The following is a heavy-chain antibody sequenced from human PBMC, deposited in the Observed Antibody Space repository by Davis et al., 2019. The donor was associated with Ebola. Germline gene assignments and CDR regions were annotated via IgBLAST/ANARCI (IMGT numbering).Heavy chain of an antibody. V-gene: IGHV3-21*01. Sequence: GGSLRLSCVASGFTFGNYAMTWVRQTPGKGLEWVSSITRRGLGYTYYADSVRGRFTISRDNAKNSLFLQMNSLRAEDTAVYYCARDRPLDFFFGDYYGMDVWGQGTTVTVSS. D-gene: IGHD3-16*01. CDR3: ARDRPLDFFFGDYYGMDV. CDR1: GFTFGNYA. J-gene: IGHJ6*02. CDR2: ITRRGLGYT.